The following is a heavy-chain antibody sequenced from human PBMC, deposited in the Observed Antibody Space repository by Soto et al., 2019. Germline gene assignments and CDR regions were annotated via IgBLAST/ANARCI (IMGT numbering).Heavy chain of an antibody. V-gene: IGHV1-69*01. CDR1: GGTFSRHA. D-gene: IGHD3-22*01. CDR2: IIPIFGTA. Sequence: QVQLVQSGAEVRKPGSSVKVSCKASGGTFSRHAISWVRQAPGQGLEWMGGIIPIFGTANHAQKFQGRVTIIADESTCTAYMELSSLRSEDTAIYYCARGWGYDSSDYYYAYWGQGTLVIVSS. CDR3: ARGWGYDSSDYYYAY. J-gene: IGHJ4*02.